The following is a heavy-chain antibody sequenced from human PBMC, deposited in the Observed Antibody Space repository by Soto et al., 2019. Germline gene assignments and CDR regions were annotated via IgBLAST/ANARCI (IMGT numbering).Heavy chain of an antibody. CDR2: IYYSGST. D-gene: IGHD2-15*01. Sequence: QVQLQESGPGLVKPSQTLSLTCTVSGGSISSGVYYWRWIRQHPGKGLEWIGYIYYSGSTYYNPSLKSRVTLSVDTSKNQFSLMLSSVTAAGTAVYYCARGRSYCSGGCCYSVYYYYYGMAVWGQGTTVTVSS. CDR3: ARGRSYCSGGCCYSVYYYYYGMAV. J-gene: IGHJ6*02. CDR1: GGSISSGVYY. V-gene: IGHV4-31*03.